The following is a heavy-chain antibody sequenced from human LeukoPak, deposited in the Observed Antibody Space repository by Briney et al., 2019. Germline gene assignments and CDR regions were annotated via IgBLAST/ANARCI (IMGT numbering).Heavy chain of an antibody. CDR1: GGSISSGGYY. J-gene: IGHJ5*02. D-gene: IGHD3-3*01. CDR2: IYYSGST. V-gene: IGHV4-31*03. Sequence: SETLSLTCTVSGGSISSGGYYWSWIRQHPGKGLEWIGYIYYSGSTYYNPSLKSRVTISVDTSKNQFSLKLSSVTAADTAVYYCARVLYYDLWSGYPNWFDPWGQGTLVTVSS. CDR3: ARVLYYDLWSGYPNWFDP.